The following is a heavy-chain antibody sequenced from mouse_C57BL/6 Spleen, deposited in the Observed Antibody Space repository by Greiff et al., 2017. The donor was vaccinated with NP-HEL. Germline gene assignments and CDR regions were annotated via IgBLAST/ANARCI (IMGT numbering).Heavy chain of an antibody. J-gene: IGHJ2*01. Sequence: QVQLQQPGAELVKPLASGRLSCGAPASHCPLTFMHVFTPRPFQGLEFILIIHPSDLDTNYNQKFKGKATLTVDKSSSTAYMQLSSLTSEDSAVYYGATYDEGFDYWGQGTTLTVSS. CDR3: ATYDEGFDY. D-gene: IGHD2-12*01. CDR1: ASHCPLTF. V-gene: IGHV1-74*01. CDR2: IHPSDLDT.